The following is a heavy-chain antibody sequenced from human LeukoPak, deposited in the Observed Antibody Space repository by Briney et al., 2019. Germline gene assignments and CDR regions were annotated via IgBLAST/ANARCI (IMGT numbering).Heavy chain of an antibody. CDR1: GFTFNTYS. CDR2: ISNSGNYL. D-gene: IGHD6-19*01. CDR3: ARTHGGIEVTGLTDY. Sequence: PGGSLRLSCAASGFTFNTYSMDWVRQAPGKGLEWVSSISNSGNYLYYADSVKGRFTISRDNAKNSLYLQMNSLRAEDTAVYYCARTHGGIEVTGLTDYWGQGIRVTVSS. V-gene: IGHV3-21*04. J-gene: IGHJ4*02.